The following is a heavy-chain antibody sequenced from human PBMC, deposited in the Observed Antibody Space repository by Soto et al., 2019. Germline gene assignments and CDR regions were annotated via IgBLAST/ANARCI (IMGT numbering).Heavy chain of an antibody. D-gene: IGHD2-15*01. CDR3: ARDLGVVVDVYGMDV. CDR2: IWYDGSNK. CDR1: GFTFSNYG. V-gene: IGHV3-33*01. Sequence: QVQLVESGGGVVQPGRSLGLSCAASGFTFSNYGMHWVRQAPGKGLEWLALIWYDGSNKYYADSVKGRFTVSRDNSKNTLYLQMNSLRAEDTAVYYCARDLGVVVDVYGMDVWGQGTTVTVSS. J-gene: IGHJ6*02.